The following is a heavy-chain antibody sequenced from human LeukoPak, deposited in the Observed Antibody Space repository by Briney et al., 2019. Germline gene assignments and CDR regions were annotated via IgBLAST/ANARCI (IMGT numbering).Heavy chain of an antibody. CDR1: GHSFTSYW. J-gene: IGHJ6*02. CDR2: IDPIDSYT. V-gene: IGHV5-10-1*01. CDR3: ARRGYYYYGMDV. D-gene: IGHD3-10*01. Sequence: GESLKISCKDSGHSFTSYWISWGRQMPGKVLEWMGRIDPIDSYTNYSPSFQGHVTISVDKSISTAYLQWTSLKSSDSAMYYCARRGYYYYGMDVWGQGTTVTVSS.